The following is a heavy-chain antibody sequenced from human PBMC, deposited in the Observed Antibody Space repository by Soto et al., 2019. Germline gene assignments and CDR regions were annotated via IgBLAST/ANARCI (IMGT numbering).Heavy chain of an antibody. D-gene: IGHD3-10*01. CDR2: ISYDGSHN. CDR1: GFTFTNYG. V-gene: IGHV3-30*18. Sequence: QVQLVESGGGVVQPGRSLRLSCAASGFTFTNYGMHWVRHTPGKGLEWLAVISYDGSHNLHAYSVKGRFTLSRDNSKNTVSLQMNSLRPEETAVYYCAKDLVPDGSASYPYFWRQGTLGTVSS. CDR3: AKDLVPDGSASYPYF. J-gene: IGHJ4*02.